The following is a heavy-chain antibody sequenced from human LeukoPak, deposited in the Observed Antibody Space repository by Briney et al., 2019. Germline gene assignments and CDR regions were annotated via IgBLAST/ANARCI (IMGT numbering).Heavy chain of an antibody. D-gene: IGHD6-6*01. CDR1: GGTFSSYA. J-gene: IGHJ4*02. Sequence: SVKVSCKASGGTFSSYAISWVRQAPGQGLEWMGGIIPIFGTANYAQKFQGRVTMTRDTSISTAYMELSRLRSDDTAVYYCARDDGYSSSSDYWGQGTLVTVSS. V-gene: IGHV1-69*05. CDR3: ARDDGYSSSSDY. CDR2: IIPIFGTA.